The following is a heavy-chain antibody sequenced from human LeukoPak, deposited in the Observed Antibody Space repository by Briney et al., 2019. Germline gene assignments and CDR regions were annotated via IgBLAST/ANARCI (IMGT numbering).Heavy chain of an antibody. V-gene: IGHV4-59*11. CDR3: ARGGGSYFGTIDY. CDR1: GGSISSHY. Sequence: PSETLSLTCTVSGGSISSHYWSWIRHPPGKGLEWIGYIYYSGSTNYNPSLKSRVTISVDTSKNQFSLKLSSVTAADTAVYYCARGGGSYFGTIDYWGQGTLVTVSS. J-gene: IGHJ4*02. CDR2: IYYSGST. D-gene: IGHD1-26*01.